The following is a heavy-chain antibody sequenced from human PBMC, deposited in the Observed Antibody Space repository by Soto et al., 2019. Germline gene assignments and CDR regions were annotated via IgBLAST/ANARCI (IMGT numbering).Heavy chain of an antibody. CDR1: GYTFTSYA. Sequence: QVQLVQSGAEVKKPGASVKVSCKASGYTFTSYAMHWVRQAPGQRLEWMGWINAGNGNTKYSQKFQGRVTITRDTSASTAYMELRSLSSEDTAVYYCASPVYCSGGSCYSGWTVLWSYFDYWGQGTLVTVSS. CDR3: ASPVYCSGGSCYSGWTVLWSYFDY. J-gene: IGHJ4*02. CDR2: INAGNGNT. D-gene: IGHD2-15*01. V-gene: IGHV1-3*01.